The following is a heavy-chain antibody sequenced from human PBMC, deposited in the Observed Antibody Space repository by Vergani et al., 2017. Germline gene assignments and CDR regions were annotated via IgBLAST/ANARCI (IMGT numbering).Heavy chain of an antibody. D-gene: IGHD1-14*01. J-gene: IGHJ4*02. CDR3: AREESTEPLFDY. CDR1: GGSISSYY. Sequence: QVQLQESGPGLVKPSETLSLTCTVSGGSISSYYWSWIRQPPGKGLEWIGYIYYSGSTNYNPYLKSRVTISVDTSKNQFSLKLSSVTAADTAVYYCAREESTEPLFDYWGQGTLVTVSS. V-gene: IGHV4-59*01. CDR2: IYYSGST.